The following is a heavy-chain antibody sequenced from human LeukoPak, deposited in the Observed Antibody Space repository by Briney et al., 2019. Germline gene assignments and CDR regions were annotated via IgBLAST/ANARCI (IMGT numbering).Heavy chain of an antibody. Sequence: GGSLRLSCAASGFTFSNYWLHWVRQAPGKGLVWVSRLNSDGSSTTYADSVEGRFTIYRDNAKNTLYLQMTSLRAEDTAVYYCARGHFYDTSGYPEYFQHWGQGTLVTVSP. CDR1: GFTFSNYW. D-gene: IGHD3-22*01. V-gene: IGHV3-74*01. J-gene: IGHJ1*01. CDR3: ARGHFYDTSGYPEYFQH. CDR2: LNSDGSST.